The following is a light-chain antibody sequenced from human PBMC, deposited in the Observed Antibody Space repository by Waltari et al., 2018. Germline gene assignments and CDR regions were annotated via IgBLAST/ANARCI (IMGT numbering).Light chain of an antibody. Sequence: SSELTQDPDVSVALGQTVRITCQGASLRPSYASWYLQKPGQAPLLLIYGNNNRPSGIPDRFSGSSSGNTASLTITGSQAEDEADYYCSSRDNSGNRPFGGGTKLTVL. V-gene: IGLV3-19*01. CDR1: SLRPSY. J-gene: IGLJ3*02. CDR2: GNN. CDR3: SSRDNSGNRP.